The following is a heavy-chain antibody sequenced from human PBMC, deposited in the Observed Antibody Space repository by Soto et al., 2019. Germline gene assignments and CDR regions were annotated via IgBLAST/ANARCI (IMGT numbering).Heavy chain of an antibody. CDR1: GGTFSSYA. V-gene: IGHV1-69*01. CDR3: AREGEPTVTTFTAIWFDP. J-gene: IGHJ5*02. CDR2: IIPIFGTA. Sequence: QVQLVQSGAEVKKPGSSVKVSCKASGGTFSSYAISWVRQAPGQGLEWMGGIIPIFGTANYAQKFQGRVTITADESTSTAYMQLSSLRSEDTAVYYCAREGEPTVTTFTAIWFDPWGQGTLVTVSS. D-gene: IGHD4-4*01.